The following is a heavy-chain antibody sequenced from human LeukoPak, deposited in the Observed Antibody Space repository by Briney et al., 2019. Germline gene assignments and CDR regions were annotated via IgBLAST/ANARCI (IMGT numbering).Heavy chain of an antibody. CDR3: ARGLTYYYEFREIDY. D-gene: IGHD3-22*01. V-gene: IGHV1-2*02. Sequence: ASVKVSCKASGYTFTGYYMHWARQAPGQGLEWMGWINPNSGGTNYAQKFQGRVTMTRDTSISTAYMELSRLRSDDTAVYYCARGLTYYYEFREIDYWGQGTLVTVSS. J-gene: IGHJ4*02. CDR1: GYTFTGYY. CDR2: INPNSGGT.